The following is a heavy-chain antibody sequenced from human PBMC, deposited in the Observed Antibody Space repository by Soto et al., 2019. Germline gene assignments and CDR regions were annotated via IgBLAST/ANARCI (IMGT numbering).Heavy chain of an antibody. Sequence: QVQLVQSGAEVKKPASSVKVSCKAPGGTFSTYAISWVRQAPGQGLEWMGGIIPMIGTANYAQRFQDRVTITADESTNRVYMELSCLTAEDTVVYLCASGIRLWLCRLSAGYSGWGQGNVVTVPS. CDR1: GGTFSTYA. D-gene: IGHD2-2*01. CDR3: ASGIRLWLCRLSAGYSG. CDR2: IIPMIGTA. V-gene: IGHV1-69*12. J-gene: IGHJ4*02.